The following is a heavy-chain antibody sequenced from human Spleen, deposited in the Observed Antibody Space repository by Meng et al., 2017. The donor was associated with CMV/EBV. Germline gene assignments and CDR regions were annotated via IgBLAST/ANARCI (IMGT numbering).Heavy chain of an antibody. CDR3: ANLQYQLLWGMDV. CDR2: ISGSGGGT. D-gene: IGHD2-2*01. V-gene: IGHV3-23*01. J-gene: IGHJ6*02. CDR1: GFTFSSYA. Sequence: GGSLRLSCAASGFTFSSYAMSWVRQAPGKGLEGVSSISGSGGGTYYADSVKGRFTISRDNSKNTLYLQMNSLRAEDTAVYYCANLQYQLLWGMDVWGQGTTVTVSS.